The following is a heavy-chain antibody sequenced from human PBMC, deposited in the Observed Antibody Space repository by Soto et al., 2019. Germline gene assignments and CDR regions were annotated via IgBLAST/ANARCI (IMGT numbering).Heavy chain of an antibody. J-gene: IGHJ4*02. CDR1: NFSISSGYY. Sequence: SETLSLTCVVSNFSISSGYYLGWTLQSPGKGLEWIASIYRSGTTSYNPSLKSRVTISVDPSKNQFSLMLTAVTAADTAVYYCARTHSGSYYSVFNYWGRGSLVTVSS. D-gene: IGHD1-26*01. CDR3: ARTHSGSYYSVFNY. CDR2: IYRSGTT. V-gene: IGHV4-38-2*01.